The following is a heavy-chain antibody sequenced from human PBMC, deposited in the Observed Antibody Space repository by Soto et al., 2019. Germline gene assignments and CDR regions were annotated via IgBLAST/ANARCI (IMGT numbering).Heavy chain of an antibody. CDR3: AKYVDTTSETDAFDI. V-gene: IGHV4-59*11. CDR2: IYFTGSTHSGST. Sequence: QVQLQESGPGRVKPSETLSLTCSVSDDSIRTHYWPWIRQAPGKGLEWIGYIYFTGSTHSGSTSYNPSLKSRVSMSLDTSKNQFSLKLSSVTAADTAVYYCAKYVDTTSETDAFDIWGQGTMVTVSS. D-gene: IGHD5-18*01. J-gene: IGHJ3*02. CDR1: DDSIRTHY.